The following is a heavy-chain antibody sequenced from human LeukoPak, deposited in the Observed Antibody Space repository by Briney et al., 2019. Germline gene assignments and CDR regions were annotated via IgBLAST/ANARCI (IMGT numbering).Heavy chain of an antibody. J-gene: IGHJ6*03. V-gene: IGHV3-21*01. Sequence: PGGSLRLSCTASGFTFNSYSMTWVRQAPGKGLEWVSSITSSSTYIYYADSMKGRFTISRDNANNSLYLQMNRLRAEDTALYFCARMRYTFNYEGNYHFMDVWGKGTTVTASS. D-gene: IGHD2-2*02. CDR1: GFTFNSYS. CDR2: ITSSSTYI. CDR3: ARMRYTFNYEGNYHFMDV.